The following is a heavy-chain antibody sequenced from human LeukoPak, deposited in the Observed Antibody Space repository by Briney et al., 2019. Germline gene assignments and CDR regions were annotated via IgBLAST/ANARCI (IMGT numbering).Heavy chain of an antibody. V-gene: IGHV4-59*01. CDR3: ARTVTSFDY. D-gene: IGHD4-17*01. CDR1: GGSFSGYY. Sequence: PSETLSLTCAVYGGSFSGYYWSWIRQPPGKGLEWIGYIYYSGSTNYNPSLKSRVTISVDTSKNQFSLKLSSVTAADTAVYYCARTVTSFDYWGQGTLVTVSS. J-gene: IGHJ4*02. CDR2: IYYSGST.